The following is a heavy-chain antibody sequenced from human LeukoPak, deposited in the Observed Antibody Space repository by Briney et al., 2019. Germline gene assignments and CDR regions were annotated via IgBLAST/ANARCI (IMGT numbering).Heavy chain of an antibody. Sequence: GGSLRLSCAASGFTFSSYAMSWVRQAPGKGLEWVSAISGSGGSTYYADSVKGRFTISRDNSKNTLYLQMNSLRAEDTAVYYCAREGVIEYDGSGSFGHWFDPWGQGTLVTVSS. V-gene: IGHV3-23*01. D-gene: IGHD3-10*01. CDR2: ISGSGGST. CDR3: AREGVIEYDGSGSFGHWFDP. J-gene: IGHJ5*02. CDR1: GFTFSSYA.